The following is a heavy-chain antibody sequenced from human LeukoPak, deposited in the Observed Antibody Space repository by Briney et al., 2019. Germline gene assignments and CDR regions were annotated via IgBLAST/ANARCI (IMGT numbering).Heavy chain of an antibody. CDR3: ARRWNYGRNYYIDV. Sequence: SETLSLTCAVYGGSFSNYYWSWIRQPPGKGVEGIGEINDSGRTNYNPSLMSRVTVSVDTSKNQFSLRLTSVTATDTAVYYCARRWNYGRNYYIDVWGKGATVSVSS. D-gene: IGHD1-7*01. CDR1: GGSFSNYY. J-gene: IGHJ6*03. CDR2: INDSGRT. V-gene: IGHV4-34*01.